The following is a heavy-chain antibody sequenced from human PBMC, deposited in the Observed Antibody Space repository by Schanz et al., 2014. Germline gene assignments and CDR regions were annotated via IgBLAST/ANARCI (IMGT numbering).Heavy chain of an antibody. D-gene: IGHD5-12*01. V-gene: IGHV4-31*03. CDR3: ASPSGYSDYGTYFDF. CDR2: ISYSGST. Sequence: QLQESGPGLVKPSQTLSLTCTVSGGSVSSGGDYWSWIRQHPGKGLEWIGFISYSGSTYYNPSLKSRVTISVDTSKNQFSLKLSSVTAADTAVYYCASPSGYSDYGTYFDFWGQGTLVTVSS. CDR1: GGSVSSGGDY. J-gene: IGHJ4*02.